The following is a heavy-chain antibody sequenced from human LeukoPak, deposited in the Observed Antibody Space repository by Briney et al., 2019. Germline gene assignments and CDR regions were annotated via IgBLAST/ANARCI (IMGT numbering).Heavy chain of an antibody. Sequence: PGRSLRLSCAASGYTFSSHGMTWVRQAPGKGLEWVSTINGPGDNPYYAETVKGRFTISRDNSRNTVYLQMNSLRADDTAIYCCAKVTVCFGCYFDYWGQGILVTVSS. V-gene: IGHV3-23*01. CDR2: INGPGDNP. CDR3: AKVTVCFGCYFDY. J-gene: IGHJ4*02. D-gene: IGHD3-10*02. CDR1: GYTFSSHG.